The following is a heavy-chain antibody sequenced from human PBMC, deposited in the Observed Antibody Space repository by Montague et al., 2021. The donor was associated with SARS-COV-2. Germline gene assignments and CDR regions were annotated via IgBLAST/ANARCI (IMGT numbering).Heavy chain of an antibody. CDR1: SEAFNGYY. D-gene: IGHD1-1*01. J-gene: IGHJ4*02. Sequence: SETLSLTCAVYSEAFNGYYWTWIRQPPGKGLEWIGEVSHPGSAKYNPSLKSRVAISVDTFRKQVSLRLTSVTAADTATYYCARGVYNWVIFVVSPRYYFDHWGQGNMVAVSA. V-gene: IGHV4-34*01. CDR3: ARGVYNWVIFVVSPRYYFDH. CDR2: VSHPGSA.